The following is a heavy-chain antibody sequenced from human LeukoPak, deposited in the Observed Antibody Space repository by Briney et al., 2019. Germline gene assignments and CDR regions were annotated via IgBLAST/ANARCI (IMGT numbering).Heavy chain of an antibody. D-gene: IGHD4-11*01. CDR2: ISAYNGNT. CDR1: GGTFSSYA. CDR3: ARDLPLGSHGYDYSNYVWFDP. J-gene: IGHJ5*02. Sequence: GASVKVSCKASGGTFSSYAISWVRQAPGQGLEWMGGISAYNGNTNYAQKLQGRVTMTTDTSTSTAYMELRSLRSDDTAVYYCARDLPLGSHGYDYSNYVWFDPWGQGTLVTVSS. V-gene: IGHV1-18*01.